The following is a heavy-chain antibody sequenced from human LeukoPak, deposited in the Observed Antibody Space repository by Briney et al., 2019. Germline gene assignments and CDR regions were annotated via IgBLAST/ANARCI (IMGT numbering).Heavy chain of an antibody. CDR2: ISYDGSNK. D-gene: IGHD1-26*01. Sequence: GGSLRLSCAASVSEFIFSNYGMHWVRQAPGKGLEWVAVISYDGSNKYYADSVKGRFTISRDNSKNTLQLQMNSLRSEDTAVFYCAKEYWGFSGSQSAGFNIWGHGTMVTVSS. CDR1: VSEFIFSNYG. V-gene: IGHV3-30*18. J-gene: IGHJ3*02. CDR3: AKEYWGFSGSQSAGFNI.